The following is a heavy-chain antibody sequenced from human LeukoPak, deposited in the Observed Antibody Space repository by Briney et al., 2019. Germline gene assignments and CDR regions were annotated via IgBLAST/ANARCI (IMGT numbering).Heavy chain of an antibody. V-gene: IGHV1-8*01. D-gene: IGHD3-10*01. CDR3: ARGGAGTYYKRDGWFDP. CDR1: GYTFNSYD. CDR2: MNPNTGNT. Sequence: ASAKVSCKASGYTFNSYDINWVRQATGQGLEWMGWMNPNTGNTGYGERFQGRVTMTRDNSISTAYMELSSLTSEDTAVYYCARGGAGTYYKRDGWFDPWGQGTVVTVSS. J-gene: IGHJ5*02.